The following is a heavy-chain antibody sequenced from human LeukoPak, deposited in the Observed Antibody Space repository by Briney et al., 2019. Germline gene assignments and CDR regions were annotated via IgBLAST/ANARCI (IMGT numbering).Heavy chain of an antibody. CDR3: ARYYYDSSGYPDTFDI. CDR2: IYYSGST. D-gene: IGHD3-22*01. CDR1: GGSVSSGSYY. Sequence: SETLSLTCTVSGGSVSSGSYYWSWIRQPPGKGLEWIGYIYYSGSTNYNPSLKSRVTISVDTSKNQFSLKLSSVTAADTAVYYCARYYYDSSGYPDTFDIWGQGTMVTVSS. V-gene: IGHV4-61*01. J-gene: IGHJ3*02.